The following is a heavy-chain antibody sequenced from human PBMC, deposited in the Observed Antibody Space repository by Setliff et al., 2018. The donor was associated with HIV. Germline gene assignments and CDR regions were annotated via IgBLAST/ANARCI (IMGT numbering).Heavy chain of an antibody. CDR3: ARGRCSGGTCSGRYSYLHIDV. V-gene: IGHV4-59*08. D-gene: IGHD2-15*01. CDR2: IYYSGST. J-gene: IGHJ6*03. Sequence: PSETLSLTCTVSGASISSSYWSWIRQPPGKGLEWIGYIYYSGSTNYNPSLKSRVTISVDTSKSQFSLKLSSVTAADTAVYYCARGRCSGGTCSGRYSYLHIDVWGKGTTVTVSS. CDR1: GASISSSY.